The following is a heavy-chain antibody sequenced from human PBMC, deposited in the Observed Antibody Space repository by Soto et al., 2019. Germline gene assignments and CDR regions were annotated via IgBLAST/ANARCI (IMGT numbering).Heavy chain of an antibody. CDR3: ARGRYGDY. Sequence: QVHLVQSGPEVKKPGASVKVSRKGSGYGFTTYGITWVRQAPGQGLEWMAWISAHNGNTNYAQKLQGRVTVTRDTSTSTAYMELRSLRSDDTAVYYCARGRYGDYWGQGALVTVSS. J-gene: IGHJ4*02. CDR1: GYGFTTYG. V-gene: IGHV1-18*01. CDR2: ISAHNGNT. D-gene: IGHD1-1*01.